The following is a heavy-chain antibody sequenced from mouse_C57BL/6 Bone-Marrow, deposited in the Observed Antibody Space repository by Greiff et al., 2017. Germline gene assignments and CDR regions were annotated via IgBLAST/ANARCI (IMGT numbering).Heavy chain of an antibody. J-gene: IGHJ3*01. CDR2: IHPNSGST. CDR1: GYTFTSYW. Sequence: VQLQQSGAELVKPGASVKLSCKASGYTFTSYWMHWVKQRPGQGLEWIGMIHPNSGSTNYNEKFKSKATLTVDKSSSTAYMQLSSLPSEDSAVYYCARESYYYVFAYWGQGTLVTVSA. CDR3: ARESYYYVFAY. V-gene: IGHV1-64*01. D-gene: IGHD1-1*01.